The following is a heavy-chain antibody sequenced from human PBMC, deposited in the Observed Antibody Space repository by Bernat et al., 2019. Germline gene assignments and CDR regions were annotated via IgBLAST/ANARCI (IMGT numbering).Heavy chain of an antibody. CDR3: AQNYYNSGKY. D-gene: IGHD3-10*01. V-gene: IGHV3-23*01. Sequence: EVQLLESGGGLVQPGGSLRLSCAASGFTFSSYAMSWVRQAPGKGLEWVSRINGDGSTTNYADSVKGRFTISRDNAKNTLYLQMNSLRAEDTAVYYCAQNYYNSGKYWGQGTLVTVSS. J-gene: IGHJ4*02. CDR2: INGDGSTT. CDR1: GFTFSSYA.